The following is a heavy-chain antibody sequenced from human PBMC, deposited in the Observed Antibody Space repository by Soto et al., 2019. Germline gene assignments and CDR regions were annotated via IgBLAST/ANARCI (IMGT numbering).Heavy chain of an antibody. CDR2: IFSNDEK. V-gene: IGHV2-26*01. CDR1: GVSLSNARMG. D-gene: IGHD4-4*01. J-gene: IGHJ4*02. Sequence: QVTLKESGPVLVKPTETLTLTCTVSGVSLSNARMGVNWIRQPPGKALEWLAHIFSNDEKSYSTSLKSRLTISKDTSKSQVVLTMTNMDPVDTATYYCARITVRDGYSLYFDYWGQGTLVTVSS. CDR3: ARITVRDGYSLYFDY.